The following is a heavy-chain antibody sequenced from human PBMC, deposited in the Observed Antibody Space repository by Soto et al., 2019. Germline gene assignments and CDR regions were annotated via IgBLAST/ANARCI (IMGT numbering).Heavy chain of an antibody. D-gene: IGHD3-10*01. Sequence: PGGSLRLSCAASGFTFSDFYMSWIRQAPGKRLEWIAYISSSGSPKYYADSVKGRFIISRDNAKNSLYLQMISLGAEDTAVYYCAREKHGYYGTDDAFDIWGQGTKVTVSS. CDR1: GFTFSDFY. J-gene: IGHJ3*02. V-gene: IGHV3-11*01. CDR2: ISSSGSPK. CDR3: AREKHGYYGTDDAFDI.